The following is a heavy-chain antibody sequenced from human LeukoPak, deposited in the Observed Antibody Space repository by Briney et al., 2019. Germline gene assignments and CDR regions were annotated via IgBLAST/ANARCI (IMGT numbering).Heavy chain of an antibody. CDR1: GYSISNDYY. V-gene: IGHV4-38-2*02. D-gene: IGHD6-19*01. Sequence: KASETLSLTCTVSGYSISNDYYWGWIRQSPGKGLEWIGYIYYSGSTNYNPSLKSRVTISVDTSKNQFSLKLSSVTAADTAVYYCARVRRQWLVRSVYYYYYMDVWGKGTTVTVSS. CDR2: IYYSGST. CDR3: ARVRRQWLVRSVYYYYYMDV. J-gene: IGHJ6*03.